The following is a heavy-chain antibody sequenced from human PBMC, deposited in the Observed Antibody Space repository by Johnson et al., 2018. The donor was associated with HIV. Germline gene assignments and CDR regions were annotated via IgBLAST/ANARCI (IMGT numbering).Heavy chain of an antibody. CDR2: TAHDESIT. D-gene: IGHD3-22*01. CDR1: GFTFANYG. CDR3: AKDHYYYDSSGSAIDAFDI. J-gene: IGHJ3*02. Sequence: QVQLVESGGGVVQPGESLRLSCAASGFTFANYGMHWVRQAPGKGLEWVAFTAHDESITHYADSVKGRFTMSRDNSKSTLNLQMNSLRAEDTAIYYCAKDHYYYDSSGSAIDAFDIWGQGTMVTVSS. V-gene: IGHV3-30*02.